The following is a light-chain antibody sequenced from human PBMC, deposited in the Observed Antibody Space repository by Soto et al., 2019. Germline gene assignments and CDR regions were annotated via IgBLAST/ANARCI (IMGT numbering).Light chain of an antibody. CDR2: AAP. CDR3: LQDYNYPWT. CDR1: RGIRND. J-gene: IGKJ1*01. Sequence: AIQMTQSPSSLSASVGDRVTITCRASRGIRNDLGWYQQKPGKTPKLLIYAAPSLQSGVPSRSSGSGSGTRFTLTIISVQPEDFATYYCLQDYNYPWTFGLGTKVQIK. V-gene: IGKV1-6*01.